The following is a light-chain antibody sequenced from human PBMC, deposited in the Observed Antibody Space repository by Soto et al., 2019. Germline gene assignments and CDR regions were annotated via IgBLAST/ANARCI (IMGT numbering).Light chain of an antibody. CDR1: SSDVDGYNY. Sequence: QSVLTQPASVSGSPGQSITISCTGTSSDVDGYNYVSWYQQHPGKAPKLMIYDVYKRPSGVPDRFSGSKSGNTASLTVSGLQSEDEADYYCSSYAGSDKFVFGGGTKLTVL. CDR2: DVY. CDR3: SSYAGSDKFV. J-gene: IGLJ3*02. V-gene: IGLV2-8*01.